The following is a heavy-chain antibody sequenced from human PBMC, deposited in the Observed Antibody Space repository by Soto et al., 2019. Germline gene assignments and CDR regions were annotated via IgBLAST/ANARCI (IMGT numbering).Heavy chain of an antibody. CDR2: MNPNSGNT. V-gene: IGHV1-8*01. D-gene: IGHD3-3*01. Sequence: ASVKVSCTASGYTFTSYDINWVRQATGQGLEWMGWMNPNSGNTGYAQKFQGRVTMTRNTSISTAYMELSSLRSEDTAVYYCASPARNYDFWSGYSFDIWGQGTMVTV. J-gene: IGHJ3*02. CDR3: ASPARNYDFWSGYSFDI. CDR1: GYTFTSYD.